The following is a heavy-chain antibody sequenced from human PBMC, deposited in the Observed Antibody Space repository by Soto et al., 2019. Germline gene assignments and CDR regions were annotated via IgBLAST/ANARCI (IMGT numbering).Heavy chain of an antibody. CDR3: ARRGGYCSGGSCYPRDYYYGMDV. CDR2: TYYRSKWYN. Sequence: TLSVTCAISWDIFSSNRAAWNGIRQSPSRGLEWLGRTYYRSKWYNDYAVSVKSRITINPDTSKNQFSLQLNSVTPEDTAVYYCARRGGYCSGGSCYPRDYYYGMDVWGQRTTVTVFS. CDR1: WDIFSSNRAA. D-gene: IGHD2-15*01. J-gene: IGHJ6*02. V-gene: IGHV6-1*01.